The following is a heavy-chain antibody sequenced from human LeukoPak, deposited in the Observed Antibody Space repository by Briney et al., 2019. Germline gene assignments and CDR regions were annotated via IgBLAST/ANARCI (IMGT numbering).Heavy chain of an antibody. CDR3: ASLVPAAIRGGGYFDY. CDR1: GGSISSSNW. V-gene: IGHV4-4*02. D-gene: IGHD2-2*01. J-gene: IGHJ4*02. Sequence: PSGTLSLTCAVSGGSISSSNWWSWVRQPPGKGLEWIGEIYHSGSTNYNPSLKSRVTISVDKSKNQFSLKLSSVTAADTAVYYCASLVPAAIRGGGYFDYWGQGTLVTVSS. CDR2: IYHSGST.